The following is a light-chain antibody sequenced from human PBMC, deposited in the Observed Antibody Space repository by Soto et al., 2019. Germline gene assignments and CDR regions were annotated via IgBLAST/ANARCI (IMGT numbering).Light chain of an antibody. CDR1: QSLLYSSNNKNY. CDR3: QQYYSTPPYT. V-gene: IGKV4-1*01. J-gene: IGKJ2*01. CDR2: WAS. Sequence: DIVMTQSPDSLAVSLGERATIYCKSTQSLLYSSNNKNYLAWYQQKSGQPPKLLIYWASTRESGVPDRFNGSGSGTDFTLTISSLQAEDVAVYYCQQYYSTPPYTFGQGTNLEIK.